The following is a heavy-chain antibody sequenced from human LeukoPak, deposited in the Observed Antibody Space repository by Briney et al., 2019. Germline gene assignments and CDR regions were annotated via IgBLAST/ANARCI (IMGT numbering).Heavy chain of an antibody. V-gene: IGHV3-7*04. Sequence: GGSLRLSCEASGFTFSTSWMSWVRQAPGKGLEWVANINQDGSEKYYVDSVKGRFTISRDNAKNSLYLQMNSLRAEDTAVYYCAKDSSANYWGQGTLVTASS. D-gene: IGHD3-10*01. J-gene: IGHJ4*02. CDR1: GFTFSTSW. CDR3: AKDSSANY. CDR2: INQDGSEK.